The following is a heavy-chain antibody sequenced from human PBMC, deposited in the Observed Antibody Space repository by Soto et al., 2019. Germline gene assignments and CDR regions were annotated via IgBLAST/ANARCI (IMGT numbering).Heavy chain of an antibody. Sequence: PGGSLRLSCAASGFTFSSYAMHWVRQAPGKGLAWVAVISYDGSNKYYADSVKGRFTISRDNSKNTLYLQMNSRRAPDTALYFCAREKSGGHYVWGSYRPLYYYGMDVWGQGTTVTV. V-gene: IGHV3-30-3*01. CDR3: AREKSGGHYVWGSYRPLYYYGMDV. J-gene: IGHJ6*02. D-gene: IGHD3-16*02. CDR1: GFTFSSYA. CDR2: ISYDGSNK.